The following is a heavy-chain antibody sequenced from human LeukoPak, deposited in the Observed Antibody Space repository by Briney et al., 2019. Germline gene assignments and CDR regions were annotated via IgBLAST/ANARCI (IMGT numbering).Heavy chain of an antibody. D-gene: IGHD2-2*01. Sequence: SETLSLTCTVSGGSISSYYWSWIRQPPGKGLEWIGYIYYSGSTNYNPSLKSRVTISVDTSKNQFSLKLSSVTAADTAVYYCARGSSAVGYYYYYYYMDVWGKGTTVTVSS. CDR1: GGSISSYY. V-gene: IGHV4-59*12. CDR2: IYYSGST. CDR3: ARGSSAVGYYYYYYYMDV. J-gene: IGHJ6*03.